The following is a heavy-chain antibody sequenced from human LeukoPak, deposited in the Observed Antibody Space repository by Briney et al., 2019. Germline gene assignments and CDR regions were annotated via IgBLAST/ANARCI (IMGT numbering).Heavy chain of an antibody. Sequence: NPSETLSLTCTVSGDSIGSYYWSWIRQPPGMGLEWIGEINHSGSTNYNPSLKSRVTISVDTSKNQFSLNLSSVTAADTAVYYCARGPWFGDDYWGQGTLVTVSS. J-gene: IGHJ4*02. CDR2: INHSGST. CDR3: ARGPWFGDDY. CDR1: GDSIGSYY. D-gene: IGHD3-10*01. V-gene: IGHV4-34*01.